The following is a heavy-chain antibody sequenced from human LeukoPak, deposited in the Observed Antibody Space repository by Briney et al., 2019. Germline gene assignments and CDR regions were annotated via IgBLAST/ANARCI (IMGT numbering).Heavy chain of an antibody. Sequence: SETLSLTCSVSGGSINSSSFYWAWIRQPPGKGLEWIVTIYYSGATYYNPSLKSRVTMSLDTSKHQFSLNLSSVTAADTALYYCARSSSSTYRYFDLWGRGTLVTVSS. V-gene: IGHV4-39*07. CDR1: GGSINSSSFY. CDR2: IYYSGAT. CDR3: ARSSSSTYRYFDL. D-gene: IGHD2-2*01. J-gene: IGHJ2*01.